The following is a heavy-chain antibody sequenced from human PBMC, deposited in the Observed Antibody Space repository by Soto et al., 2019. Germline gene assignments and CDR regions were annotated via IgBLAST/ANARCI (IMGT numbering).Heavy chain of an antibody. J-gene: IGHJ4*02. D-gene: IGHD2-15*01. CDR2: IYYSGST. Sequence: SETLSLTCTVSGCSISSYYWSWIRQPPGKGLEWIGYIYYSGSTNYNPSLKSRVTISVDTSKNQFSLKLSSVTAADTAVYYCARHTLLCSGGSCYPADFDYWGQGTLVTVSS. CDR3: ARHTLLCSGGSCYPADFDY. CDR1: GCSISSYY. V-gene: IGHV4-59*08.